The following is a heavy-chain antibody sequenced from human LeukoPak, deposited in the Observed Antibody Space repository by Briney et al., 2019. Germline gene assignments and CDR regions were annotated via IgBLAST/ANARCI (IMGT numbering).Heavy chain of an antibody. V-gene: IGHV4-59*01. D-gene: IGHD6-19*01. CDR3: ARDGYSSGWPHNLLLDV. CDR1: GGSISSYY. CDR2: IYFSGST. J-gene: IGHJ6*04. Sequence: SETLSLTCTVSGGSISSYYWNWIRQPPGKGLEWIGYIYFSGSTNYNPSLKSRVTMSVDTSKNQLSLKLSSVTAADTAVYYCARDGYSSGWPHNLLLDVWGKGTTVTVSS.